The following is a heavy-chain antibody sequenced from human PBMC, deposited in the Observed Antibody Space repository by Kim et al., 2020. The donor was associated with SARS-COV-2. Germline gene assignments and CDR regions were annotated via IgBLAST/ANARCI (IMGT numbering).Heavy chain of an antibody. D-gene: IGHD3-9*01. CDR2: ISWNSGSI. Sequence: GGSLRLSCAASGFTFDDYAMHWVRQAPGKGLEWVSGISWNSGSIGYADSVKGRFTISRDNAKNSLYLQMNSLRAEDTALYYCAKFESRYYYGMDVWGQGTTVTVSS. CDR3: AKFESRYYYGMDV. CDR1: GFTFDDYA. J-gene: IGHJ6*02. V-gene: IGHV3-9*01.